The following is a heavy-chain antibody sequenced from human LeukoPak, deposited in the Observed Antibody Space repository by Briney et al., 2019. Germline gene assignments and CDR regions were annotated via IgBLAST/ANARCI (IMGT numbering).Heavy chain of an antibody. CDR2: IYYSGST. CDR1: GGSISSSNW. J-gene: IGHJ4*02. V-gene: IGHV4-4*02. CDR3: ARGSYFDY. Sequence: SETLSLTCAVSGGSISSSNWWSWVRQPPGKGLEWIGYIYYSGSTNYNPSLKSRVTISVDTSKNQFSLKLSSVTAADTAVYYCARGSYFDYWGQGTLVTVSS.